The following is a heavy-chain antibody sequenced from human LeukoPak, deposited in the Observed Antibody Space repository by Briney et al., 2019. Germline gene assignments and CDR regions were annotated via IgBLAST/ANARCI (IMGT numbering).Heavy chain of an antibody. Sequence: ASVKVSCKASGYTFTSYDINWVRQATGQGLEWMGWMNPNSGNTGYAQKFQGRVTITRNTSISTAYMELSSLRSEDTAVYYCARVMAAAGTWDIDYWGQGTLVTVSS. J-gene: IGHJ4*02. CDR2: MNPNSGNT. CDR1: GYTFTSYD. V-gene: IGHV1-8*03. D-gene: IGHD6-13*01. CDR3: ARVMAAAGTWDIDY.